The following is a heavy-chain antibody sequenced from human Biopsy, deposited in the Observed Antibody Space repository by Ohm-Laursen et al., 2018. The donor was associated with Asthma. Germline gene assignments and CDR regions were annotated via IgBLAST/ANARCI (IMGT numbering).Heavy chain of an antibody. CDR1: GGSINIGDYY. D-gene: IGHD4-17*01. CDR2: IYYSGST. CDR3: ARTTYGDDGFDP. Sequence: TLSLTCTVSGGSINIGDYYWSWIRQHPVKGLEWIGYIYYSGSTYYNPSLKSRVSISLDTPKNQFSLSLTSVTAADTAVYYCARTTYGDDGFDPWGQGTLVTVSS. J-gene: IGHJ5*02. V-gene: IGHV4-31*03.